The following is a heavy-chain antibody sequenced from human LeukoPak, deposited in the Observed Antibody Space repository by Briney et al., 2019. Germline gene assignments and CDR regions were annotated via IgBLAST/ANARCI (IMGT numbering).Heavy chain of an antibody. J-gene: IGHJ6*02. CDR3: ARGGCLDV. CDR2: INHNGNVN. Sequence: GGSLRLSCAASGFTFSSYWMNWARQAPGKGLEWVASINHNGNVNYYVDSVKGRFTISRDNAKNSLYLQMSNLRAEDTAVYFCARGGCLDVWGQGATVTVSS. D-gene: IGHD3-16*01. CDR1: GFTFSSYW. V-gene: IGHV3-7*03.